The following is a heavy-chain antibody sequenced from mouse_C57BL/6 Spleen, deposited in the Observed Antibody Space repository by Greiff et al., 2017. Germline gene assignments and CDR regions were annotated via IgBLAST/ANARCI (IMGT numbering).Heavy chain of an antibody. CDR3: ARDGSSPFDD. V-gene: IGHV14-2*01. D-gene: IGHD1-1*01. J-gene: IGHJ2*01. Sequence: EVKLMESGAELVKPGASVKLSCTASGFNIKDYYMHWVKQRTEQGLEWIGRIDPEDGGTKYAPKFPGKATITADTSSNTAYLQLSSLTSEDTAVYYCARDGSSPFDDWGQGTTLTVSS. CDR1: GFNIKDYY. CDR2: IDPEDGGT.